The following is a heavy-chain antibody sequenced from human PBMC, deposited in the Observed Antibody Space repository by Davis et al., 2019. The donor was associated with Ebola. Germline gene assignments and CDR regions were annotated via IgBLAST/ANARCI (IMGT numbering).Heavy chain of an antibody. D-gene: IGHD1-1*01. V-gene: IGHV3-21*06. CDR3: ARDGVATYYYYGMDV. CDR1: GFSFSSCS. CDR2: ISSSSTSR. J-gene: IGHJ6*02. Sequence: PGGSLRLSCAASGFSFSSCSMNWVRQAPGKGLEWVSSISSSSTSRYYVDSVKGRFTISRDNAKNSLYLQMNSLRVEDTAVYYCARDGVATYYYYGMDVWGQGTTVTVSS.